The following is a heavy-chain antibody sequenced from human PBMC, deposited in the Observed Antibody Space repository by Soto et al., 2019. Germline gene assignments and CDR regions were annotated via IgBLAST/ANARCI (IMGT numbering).Heavy chain of an antibody. J-gene: IGHJ3*02. CDR3: ARYPNYYDRMNPDAFDI. D-gene: IGHD3-22*01. CDR2: ISSSSSTI. CDR1: GFTFSSYS. V-gene: IGHV3-48*01. Sequence: GGSLRLSCAASGFTFSSYSMNWVRQAPGKGLEWVSYISSSSSTIYYADSVQGRFTISRDNAKNSVYLEMSSLRSEDTAVYYCARYPNYYDRMNPDAFDIWGQGTMVTVSS.